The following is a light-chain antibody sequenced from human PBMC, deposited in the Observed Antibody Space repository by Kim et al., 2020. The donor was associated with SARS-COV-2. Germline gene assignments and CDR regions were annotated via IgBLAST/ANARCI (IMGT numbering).Light chain of an antibody. V-gene: IGKV3-15*01. J-gene: IGKJ4*01. Sequence: VSPGERATLSCRASQSVSNKLAWYQQKPGQAPRLLIHGASTRATGIPARFSGSGSGTEFTLTISSLQSEDFAVYYCQQYDNWPPLTFGGGTKVEI. CDR3: QQYDNWPPLT. CDR1: QSVSNK. CDR2: GAS.